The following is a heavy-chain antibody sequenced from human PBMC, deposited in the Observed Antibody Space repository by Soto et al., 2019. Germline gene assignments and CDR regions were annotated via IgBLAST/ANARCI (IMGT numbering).Heavy chain of an antibody. V-gene: IGHV1-58*01. CDR1: GFTFTSSA. J-gene: IGHJ6*02. CDR3: AAETLTIFGVVSHYGMDV. D-gene: IGHD3-3*01. Sequence: GASVKVSCKASGFTFTSSALQWVRQARGQRLEWIGWIVVGSGNTNYAQKFQERVTITRDMSTSTAYMELSSLRSEDTAVYYCAAETLTIFGVVSHYGMDVWGQGTPVTVSS. CDR2: IVVGSGNT.